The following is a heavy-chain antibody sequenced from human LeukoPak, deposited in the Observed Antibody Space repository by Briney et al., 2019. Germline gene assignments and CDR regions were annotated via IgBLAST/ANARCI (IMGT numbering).Heavy chain of an antibody. J-gene: IGHJ5*02. Sequence: SETLSLTCTVSGGSISSGGYYWSWIRQHPGKGLEWIGYIYYIGSTYHNPSLKSRVTISVDTSKNQFSLKLSSVAAADTAVYYCARRDSSGWNWFDPWGQGTLVTVSS. CDR3: ARRDSSGWNWFDP. CDR1: GGSISSGGYY. D-gene: IGHD6-19*01. CDR2: IYYIGST. V-gene: IGHV4-31*03.